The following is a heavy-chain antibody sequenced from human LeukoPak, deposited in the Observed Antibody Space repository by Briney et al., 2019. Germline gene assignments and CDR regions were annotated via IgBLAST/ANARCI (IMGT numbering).Heavy chain of an antibody. V-gene: IGHV3-23*01. CDR2: ISGSGGST. J-gene: IGHJ2*01. D-gene: IGHD6-13*01. Sequence: PGGSLRLSCAASGFTFSCYAMSWVRQAPGKGLEWVSAISGSGGSTYYADSVKGRFTISRDNSKNTLYLQMNSLRAEDTAVYYCAKDREWYSSSWYLWYFDLWGRGTLVTVSS. CDR3: AKDREWYSSSWYLWYFDL. CDR1: GFTFSCYA.